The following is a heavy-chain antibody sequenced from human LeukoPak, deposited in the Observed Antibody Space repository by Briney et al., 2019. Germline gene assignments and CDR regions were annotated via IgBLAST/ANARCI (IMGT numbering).Heavy chain of an antibody. V-gene: IGHV3-23*01. CDR3: AKGIVGAAHFDY. Sequence: GGSLRLSCAAYGFTFSSYAMSWVRQAPGKELEWVSAISGSGGSTYYADSVKGRFTISRDNSRNTLYLQMNSLRAEDTAVYYCAKGIVGAAHFDYWGQGTLVTVSS. J-gene: IGHJ4*02. CDR1: GFTFSSYA. CDR2: ISGSGGST. D-gene: IGHD1-26*01.